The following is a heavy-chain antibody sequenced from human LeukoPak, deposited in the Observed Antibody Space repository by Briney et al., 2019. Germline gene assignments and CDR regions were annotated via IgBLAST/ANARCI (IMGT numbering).Heavy chain of an antibody. CDR1: GFTFSSYA. CDR2: ISYDGSNK. D-gene: IGHD3-22*01. V-gene: IGHV3-30-3*01. Sequence: GGSLRLSCAASGFTFSSYAMHWVRQAPGKGLEWVAVISYDGSNKYYADSVKGRFTISRDNSKNTLCLQMNSLRAEDTAVYYCARAYYYDSPDTYFDYWGQGTLVTVSS. CDR3: ARAYYYDSPDTYFDY. J-gene: IGHJ4*02.